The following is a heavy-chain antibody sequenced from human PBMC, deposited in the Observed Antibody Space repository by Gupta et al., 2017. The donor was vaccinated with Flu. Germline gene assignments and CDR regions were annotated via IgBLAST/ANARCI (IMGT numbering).Heavy chain of an antibody. J-gene: IGHJ5*02. V-gene: IGHV3-33*01. CDR1: GFTFSSYG. CDR2: IWYDGSNK. Sequence: QVQLVESGGGVVQPGRSLRLSCAASGFTFSSYGMHWVRQAPGKGLEWVAVIWYDGSNKYYADSVKGRFTISRDNSKNTLYLQMNSLRAEDTAVYYCARAPGDSSSLEGDWFDPWGQGTLVTVSS. CDR3: ARAPGDSSSLEGDWFDP. D-gene: IGHD6-6*01.